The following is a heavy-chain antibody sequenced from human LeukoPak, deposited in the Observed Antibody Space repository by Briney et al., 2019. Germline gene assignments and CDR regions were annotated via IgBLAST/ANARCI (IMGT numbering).Heavy chain of an antibody. CDR3: ARGEQWLDY. D-gene: IGHD6-19*01. Sequence: SQTLSLTCAISEEIVSSNSAGWNWIRQSPSRGLEWLGRTYYRSKWYNDYAVSVKSRITINPDTSKNQFSLQLNSVTPEDTAVYYCARGEQWLDYWGQGTLVTVSS. CDR1: EEIVSSNSAG. J-gene: IGHJ4*02. V-gene: IGHV6-1*01. CDR2: TYYRSKWYN.